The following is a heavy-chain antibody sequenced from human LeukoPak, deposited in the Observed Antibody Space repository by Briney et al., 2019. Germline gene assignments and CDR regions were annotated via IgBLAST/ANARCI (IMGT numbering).Heavy chain of an antibody. CDR3: ARVFDY. V-gene: IGHV3-30*04. Sequence: GGSLRLSCAASGFTFSSYAMHWVRQAPGKGLEWVAVISYDGSNKYYADSVKGRFTISRDNAKNSLYLQMNSLRAEDTAVYYCARVFDYWGQGTLVTVSS. CDR1: GFTFSSYA. J-gene: IGHJ4*02. CDR2: ISYDGSNK.